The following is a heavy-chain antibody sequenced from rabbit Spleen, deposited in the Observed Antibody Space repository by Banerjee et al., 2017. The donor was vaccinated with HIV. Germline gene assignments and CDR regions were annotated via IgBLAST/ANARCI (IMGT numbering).Heavy chain of an antibody. J-gene: IGHJ4*01. V-gene: IGHV1S45*01. CDR2: IYTISDSA. D-gene: IGHD1-1*01. CDR3: AGDHAISGYRFNL. Sequence: QEQLEESGGDLVKPEGSLTLTCTASRFSFNSGYWISWVRQAPGKGLEWIGCIYTISDSAYYATWAKGRFTISKTSSTTVTLQMTSLTAADTATYFCAGDHAISGYRFNLWGQGTLVTVS. CDR1: RFSFNSGYW.